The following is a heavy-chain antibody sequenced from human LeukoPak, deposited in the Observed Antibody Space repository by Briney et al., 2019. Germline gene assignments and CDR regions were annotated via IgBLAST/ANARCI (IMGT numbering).Heavy chain of an antibody. CDR1: GYTFTGYY. CDR3: ASLGPTDRDAYYWSFDY. J-gene: IGHJ4*02. D-gene: IGHD3-16*01. CDR2: INPDSGGT. Sequence: GASVKVSCKASGYTFTGYYIHWMRQAPGQGLEWMGWINPDSGGTNYAQKFQGRVTMTRDTSISTAYMEVTTLRSDDTAVYYCASLGPTDRDAYYWSFDYWGQGTLVTVSS. V-gene: IGHV1-2*02.